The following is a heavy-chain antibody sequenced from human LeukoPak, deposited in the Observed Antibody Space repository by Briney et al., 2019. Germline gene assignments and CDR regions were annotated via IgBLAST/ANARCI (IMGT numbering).Heavy chain of an antibody. V-gene: IGHV3-48*03. D-gene: IGHD5-18*01. CDR3: AKQDTAMVLYDY. J-gene: IGHJ4*02. CDR1: GFTFSSYE. CDR2: ISSSGSII. Sequence: GGSLRLSCAASGFTFSSYEMNWVRQAPGKGLEWVSYISSSGSIIYYADSVKGRFTISRGNAKNSLYLQMNSLRAEDTAVYYCAKQDTAMVLYDYWGQGTLVTVSS.